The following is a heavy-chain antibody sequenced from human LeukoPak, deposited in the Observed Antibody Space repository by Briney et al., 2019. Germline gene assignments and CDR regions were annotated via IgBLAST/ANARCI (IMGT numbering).Heavy chain of an antibody. V-gene: IGHV4-31*03. CDR1: GXSISSGGHY. CDR3: ARCSGSIDF. CDR2: IYYSVTT. Sequence: SQTLSLTCTVSGXSISSGGHYWSWIRQHPGKGLEWIGYIYYSVTTDYNPSLKGRATISEDTSKNQFSLKLRSVTAADTAVYFCARCSGSIDFWGQGILVTVSS. D-gene: IGHD3-10*02. J-gene: IGHJ4*02.